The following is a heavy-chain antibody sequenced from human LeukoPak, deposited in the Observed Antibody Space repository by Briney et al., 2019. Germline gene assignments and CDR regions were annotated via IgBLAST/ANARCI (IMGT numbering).Heavy chain of an antibody. Sequence: GGSLRLSCAASGFTFTIYTMSWVRQAPGKGLEWVSSISNNDDYIYHADSVKGRFTVSRDNAKNSLYLQMNSLRVEDTAVYYCARDRSVLRGVISDYWGQGTLVTVSS. CDR2: ISNNDDYI. CDR1: GFTFTIYT. CDR3: ARDRSVLRGVISDY. D-gene: IGHD3-10*01. V-gene: IGHV3-21*01. J-gene: IGHJ4*02.